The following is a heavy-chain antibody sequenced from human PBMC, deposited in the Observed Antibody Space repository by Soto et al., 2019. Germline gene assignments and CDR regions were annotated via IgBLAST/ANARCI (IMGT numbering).Heavy chain of an antibody. J-gene: IGHJ6*03. V-gene: IGHV4-59*01. CDR3: ARAGTGDLYYYYYYYMDV. Sequence: SETLSLTCTVSGGSISSYYWSWIRQPPGKGLEWIGYIYYSGSTNYNPSLKSRVTISVDTSKNQFSLKLSSVTAADTAVYYCARAGTGDLYYYYYYYMDVWGKGTTVTVSS. CDR2: IYYSGST. CDR1: GGSISSYY. D-gene: IGHD7-27*01.